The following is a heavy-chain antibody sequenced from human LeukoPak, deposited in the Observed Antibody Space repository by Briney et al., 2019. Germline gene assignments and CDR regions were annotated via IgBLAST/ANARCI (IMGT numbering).Heavy chain of an antibody. D-gene: IGHD6-13*01. CDR3: AKAGIAAAGSLRNWFDP. J-gene: IGHJ5*02. CDR2: ISWNSGSI. Sequence: GRSLRLSCAASGFTFDDYAMHWVRQAPGKGLEWVSGISWNSGSIGYADSVKGRFTISRDNAKNSLYLQMNSLRAEDTALYYCAKAGIAAAGSLRNWFDPWGQGTLVTVSS. V-gene: IGHV3-9*01. CDR1: GFTFDDYA.